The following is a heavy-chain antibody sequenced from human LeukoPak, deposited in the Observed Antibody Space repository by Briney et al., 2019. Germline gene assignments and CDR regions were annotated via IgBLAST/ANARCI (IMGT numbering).Heavy chain of an antibody. Sequence: ASVKVSCKASGYTFTSCYMHWVRQAPGQGLEWMGIINPSGGSTSYAQKFQGRVTMTRDTSTSTVYMELSSLRSEDTAVYYCARDGNTSGFWSGYYTDYYYGMDVWGQGTTVTVSS. CDR3: ARDGNTSGFWSGYYTDYYYGMDV. V-gene: IGHV1-46*01. CDR2: INPSGGST. D-gene: IGHD3-3*01. CDR1: GYTFTSCY. J-gene: IGHJ6*02.